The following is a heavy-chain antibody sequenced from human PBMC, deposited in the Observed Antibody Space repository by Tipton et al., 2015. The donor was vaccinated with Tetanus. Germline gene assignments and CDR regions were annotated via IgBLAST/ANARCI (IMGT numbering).Heavy chain of an antibody. CDR3: ARQSVTMIVVVTPSWFDP. CDR2: IYYSGST. V-gene: IGHV4-39*01. CDR1: GGSISSSSYY. J-gene: IGHJ5*02. Sequence: TLSLTCTVSGGSISSSSYYWGWIRQPPGKGLEWIGSIYYSGSTYYNPSLKSRVTISVDTFKNQFSLKLSSVTAADTAVYYCARQSVTMIVVVTPSWFDPWGQGTLVTVSS. D-gene: IGHD3-22*01.